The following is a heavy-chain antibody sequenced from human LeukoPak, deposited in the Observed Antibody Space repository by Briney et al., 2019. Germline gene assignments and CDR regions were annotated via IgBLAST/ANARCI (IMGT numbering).Heavy chain of an antibody. Sequence: ASVKVSCKASGYTFTGYYMHWVRQAPGQGLEWMGWINPNSGGTNYAQKFQGRVTMTRDTSISTAYMELSRLRSDDTAVYYCAAEVGKTVEGPAAWGYYYYMDVWGKGTTVTVSS. CDR1: GYTFTGYY. J-gene: IGHJ6*03. CDR2: INPNSGGT. CDR3: AAEVGKTVEGPAAWGYYYYMDV. D-gene: IGHD2-2*01. V-gene: IGHV1-2*02.